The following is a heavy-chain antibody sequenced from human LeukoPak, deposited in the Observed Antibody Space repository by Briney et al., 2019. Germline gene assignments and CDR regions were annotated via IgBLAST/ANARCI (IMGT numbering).Heavy chain of an antibody. CDR1: GGSISSYY. Sequence: TSETLSLTCTVSGGSISSYYWSWIRQPPGKGLEWIGYIYYSGSTNYNPSLKSRVTISVDTSKNQFSLKLSSVTAADTAVYYCAARGRGSYFGYWGQGTLVTVSS. J-gene: IGHJ4*02. CDR3: AARGRGSYFGY. V-gene: IGHV4-59*01. D-gene: IGHD3-16*01. CDR2: IYYSGST.